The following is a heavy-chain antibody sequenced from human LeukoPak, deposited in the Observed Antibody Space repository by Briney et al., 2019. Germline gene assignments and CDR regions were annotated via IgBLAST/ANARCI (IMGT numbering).Heavy chain of an antibody. CDR3: AHRRDSSGYQYRYWFAP. CDR2: INWDDQK. J-gene: IGHJ5*02. CDR1: GFSLTTSGVG. Sequence: SGPTLVKPTQILTLTCTFSGFSLTTSGVGVGWIRQPPGRALEWLALINWDDQKVYSPSLQSRLSITKDTSKNQVVLTMTNVDPVDTATYYCAHRRDSSGYQYRYWFAPWGQGTLVTVSS. V-gene: IGHV2-5*02. D-gene: IGHD3-22*01.